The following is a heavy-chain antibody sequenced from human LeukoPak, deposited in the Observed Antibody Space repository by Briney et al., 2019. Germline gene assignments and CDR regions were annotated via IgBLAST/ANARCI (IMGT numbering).Heavy chain of an antibody. Sequence: ASVKVSCKASGYTFTDYYIHWVRQAPGQGLEWMGWINPNTGGTNYAQKFQGRVTMTRDTSISAAYMDLSRLRSDDTAVYYCARPRAFSYVQMYYFDYWGQGALVTVSS. CDR1: GYTFTDYY. D-gene: IGHD5-18*01. CDR3: ARPRAFSYVQMYYFDY. V-gene: IGHV1-2*02. J-gene: IGHJ4*02. CDR2: INPNTGGT.